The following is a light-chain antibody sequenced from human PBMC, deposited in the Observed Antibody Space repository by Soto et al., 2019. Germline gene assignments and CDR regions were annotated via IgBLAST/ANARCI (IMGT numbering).Light chain of an antibody. CDR1: SSNIGAGYD. CDR3: QSYDGSLSGSV. J-gene: IGLJ3*02. Sequence: QLVLTQPPSVSGAPGQRVTISCTGSSSNIGAGYDVHWYQQLPGTAPKLLIYGNSNRPSGVPDRFSGSKSGTSASLAITGLQAEDGADFYCQSYDGSLSGSVFGGGTKLTVL. V-gene: IGLV1-40*01. CDR2: GNS.